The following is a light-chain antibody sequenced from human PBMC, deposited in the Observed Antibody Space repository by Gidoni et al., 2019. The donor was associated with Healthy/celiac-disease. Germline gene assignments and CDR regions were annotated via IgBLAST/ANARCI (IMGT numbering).Light chain of an antibody. CDR2: DAS. CDR1: QSVSSY. V-gene: IGKV3-11*01. Sequence: EIVFTQYPATLSLSPGERATLSCRASQSVSSYLAWYQQKPGQAPRLLIYDASNRATGIPARFSGSGSGTDFTLTISSLEPEDFAVYYCQQRRTFGQGTKLEIK. J-gene: IGKJ2*01. CDR3: QQRRT.